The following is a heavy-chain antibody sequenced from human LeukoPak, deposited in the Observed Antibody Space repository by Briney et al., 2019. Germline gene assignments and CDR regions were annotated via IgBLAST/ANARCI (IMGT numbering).Heavy chain of an antibody. CDR3: ARDLGFWSGPDY. V-gene: IGHV4-4*07. D-gene: IGHD3-3*01. J-gene: IGHJ4*01. Sequence: SETLSLTCTASGVSISSYYWSWIRQPARKGLQWIGRIYSSGSANYNPSLKSRVTMSSDTSKNQFSLRLNSITPADAPAYYCARDLGFWSGPDYWGNGTLVTVSS. CDR2: IYSSGSA. CDR1: GVSISSYY.